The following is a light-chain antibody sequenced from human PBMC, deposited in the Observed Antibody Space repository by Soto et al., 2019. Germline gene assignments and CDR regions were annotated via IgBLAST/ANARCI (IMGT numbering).Light chain of an antibody. CDR3: QQRSSWPLT. CDR1: RGIDTY. V-gene: IGKV3-11*01. Sequence: EIVLTQSPATLSLSPGERATLSCRTSRGIDTYLAGYQQKRGQAPRLLIYDASNRTTGIPARLSGGGSGTDFTLSIRSLETDDFAVYYCQQRSSWPLTFGGGTKVEIK. CDR2: DAS. J-gene: IGKJ4*01.